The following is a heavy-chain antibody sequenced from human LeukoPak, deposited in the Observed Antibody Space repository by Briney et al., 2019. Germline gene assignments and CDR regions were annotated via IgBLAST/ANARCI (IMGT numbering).Heavy chain of an antibody. CDR1: GFSFTNYG. CDR2: ISASGSST. Sequence: PGGSLRLSCAASGFSFTNYGMSWVRQAPGKGLEWASFISASGSSTHYADSVKGRFTISRDNSKNTVHLQINSLRAEDTATYYCAKGAQYDFWSGYTIEYFDVWGQGTLVTVSS. J-gene: IGHJ4*02. V-gene: IGHV3-23*01. D-gene: IGHD3-3*01. CDR3: AKGAQYDFWSGYTIEYFDV.